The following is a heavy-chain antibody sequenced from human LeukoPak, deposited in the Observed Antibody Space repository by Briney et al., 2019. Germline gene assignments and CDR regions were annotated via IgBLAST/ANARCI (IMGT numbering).Heavy chain of an antibody. D-gene: IGHD2-21*01. Sequence: GGSLRLSCAASGFTFSSYWMHWVRQAPGKGLVWVSRINSGGTSTNYGGSVKGRFNISRDNAKNTLYLQMNSLRAEDTAVYYCARDVWGDRDSYFDYWGQGTLVTVSS. V-gene: IGHV3-74*01. CDR3: ARDVWGDRDSYFDY. CDR1: GFTFSSYW. CDR2: INSGGTST. J-gene: IGHJ4*02.